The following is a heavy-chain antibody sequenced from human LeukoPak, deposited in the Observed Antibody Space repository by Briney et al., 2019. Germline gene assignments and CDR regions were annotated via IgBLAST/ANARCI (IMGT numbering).Heavy chain of an antibody. J-gene: IGHJ3*02. V-gene: IGHV4-38-2*01. CDR3: ARQLLRFLEWLSNPGAFDI. Sequence: SETLSLTCAVSGYSFSSGYCWGWIRQPPGKGLEWIGSIYHSGSTYYNPSLKSRVTISVDTSKNQFSLKLSSVTAADTAVHYCARQLLRFLEWLSNPGAFDIWGQGTMVTVSS. CDR1: GYSFSSGYC. D-gene: IGHD3-3*01. CDR2: IYHSGST.